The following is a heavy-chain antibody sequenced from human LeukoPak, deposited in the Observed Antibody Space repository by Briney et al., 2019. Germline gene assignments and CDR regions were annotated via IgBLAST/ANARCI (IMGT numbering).Heavy chain of an antibody. Sequence: SETLSLTCAVYGGSFSGYYWSWIRQPPGKGLEWIGEINHSGSTNYNPSLKSRVTISVDTSKNQFSLKLSSVTAADTAVYYCARLRGNYGPGSYRYWGQGTLVTVSS. CDR1: GGSFSGYY. CDR3: ARLRGNYGPGSYRY. CDR2: INHSGST. D-gene: IGHD3-10*01. J-gene: IGHJ4*02. V-gene: IGHV4-34*01.